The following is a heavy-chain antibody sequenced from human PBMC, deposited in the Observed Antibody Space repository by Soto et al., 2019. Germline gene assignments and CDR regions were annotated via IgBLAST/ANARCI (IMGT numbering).Heavy chain of an antibody. CDR1: GFPVSSNS. CDR2: IYDGGST. J-gene: IGHJ5*02. V-gene: IGHV3-66*01. D-gene: IGHD4-17*01. Sequence: EVQLVESGGDLVQPGGSLRVSCAASGFPVSSNSVSWVRQAPGKGLEWVSIIYDGGSTYYADSVKGRFTISRDNFKNMVYLQMNSLRAEDTAVYYCARGDGDYGRRLDPWGQGTQVTVSS. CDR3: ARGDGDYGRRLDP.